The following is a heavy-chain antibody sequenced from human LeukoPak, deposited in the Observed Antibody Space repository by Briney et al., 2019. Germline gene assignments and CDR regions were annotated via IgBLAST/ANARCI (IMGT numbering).Heavy chain of an antibody. D-gene: IGHD3-9*01. Sequence: PSETLSLTCTVSGGSISSYYWSWIWQPPRKGLGWMGYIYYSGSTNYNPSLKSRVTISVDTSKNQFFLKLSSVTAADTAVYYCARRDILTGPDAFDIWGQGTMVTVSS. J-gene: IGHJ3*02. CDR2: IYYSGST. CDR1: GGSISSYY. CDR3: ARRDILTGPDAFDI. V-gene: IGHV4-59*08.